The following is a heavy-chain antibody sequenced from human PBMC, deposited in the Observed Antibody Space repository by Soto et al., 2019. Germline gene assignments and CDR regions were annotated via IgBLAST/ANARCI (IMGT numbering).Heavy chain of an antibody. V-gene: IGHV1-18*01. J-gene: IGHJ4*02. D-gene: IGHD2-2*01. Sequence: VSSVKVSCKASGYTFTSFVINWVRQAPGQGLEGVGWVSAYNGNTKYAQKLQGRVTMTTDASTSTAYMELRSLRSDDTAVYYCARVSLAWAAALKTWDYPKNVFDYWGQGTLVTVSS. CDR3: ARVSLAWAAALKTWDYPKNVFDY. CDR2: VSAYNGNT. CDR1: GYTFTSFV.